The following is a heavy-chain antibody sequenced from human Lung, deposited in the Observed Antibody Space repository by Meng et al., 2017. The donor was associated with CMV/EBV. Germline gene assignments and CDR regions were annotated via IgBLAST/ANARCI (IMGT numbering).Heavy chain of an antibody. CDR1: GFTFSTFA. V-gene: IGHV3-53*01. D-gene: IGHD3-22*01. J-gene: IGHJ6*02. CDR3: ARDTLLPGGGYYYYGMDV. Sequence: GESLKISCAASGFTFSTFAMSWVRQAPGKGLQWVSVIYSGGSTYYADSVKGRFTISRDNSKNTLYLQMNSLRAEDTAVYYCARDTLLPGGGYYYYGMDVWGQGTTVTVSS. CDR2: IYSGGST.